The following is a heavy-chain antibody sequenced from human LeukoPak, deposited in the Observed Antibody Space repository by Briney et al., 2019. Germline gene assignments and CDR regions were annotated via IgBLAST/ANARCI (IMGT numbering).Heavy chain of an antibody. CDR2: ISSNGGRT. J-gene: IGHJ4*02. V-gene: IGHV3-64*01. CDR1: GFTFRSYG. Sequence: GGSLRLSCAASGFTFRSYGMHWVRQAPGKGLEYVSAISSNGGRTYYANSVKGRFTISRDNSRNTLYLQMGSLRAEDMAVYYCARGRYTSSPYFDYWGQGALVTVSS. D-gene: IGHD6-6*01. CDR3: ARGRYTSSPYFDY.